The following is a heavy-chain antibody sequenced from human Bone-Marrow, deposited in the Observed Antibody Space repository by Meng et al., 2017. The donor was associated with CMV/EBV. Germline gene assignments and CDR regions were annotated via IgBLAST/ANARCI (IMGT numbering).Heavy chain of an antibody. CDR3: ARLKRITIFGVVTHYYYYGLDV. V-gene: IGHV1-69*10. J-gene: IGHJ6*02. CDR2: IIPILGIA. D-gene: IGHD3-3*01. Sequence: SVKVSCKASGYTFTSYGISWVRQAPGQGLEWMGGIIPILGIANYAQKFQGRVTITADKSTSTAYMELSSLRSEDTAVYYCARLKRITIFGVVTHYYYYGLDVWGQGTTVTVSS. CDR1: GYTFTSYG.